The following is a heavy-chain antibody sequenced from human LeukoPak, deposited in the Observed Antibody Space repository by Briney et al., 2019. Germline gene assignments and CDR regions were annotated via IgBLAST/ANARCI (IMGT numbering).Heavy chain of an antibody. J-gene: IGHJ4*02. CDR3: ARKGGAVLTGYHY. CDR1: GYTFTAYY. Sequence: ASVKVSCKTSGYTFTAYYMHWVRQAPGQGLEWMGWINPNTGGTSYAQRFQGRVTMTRDTSISTAYMELSSLRSDDTAVFYCARKGGAVLTGYHYWGQGTLVTVSS. V-gene: IGHV1-2*02. D-gene: IGHD3-9*01. CDR2: INPNTGGT.